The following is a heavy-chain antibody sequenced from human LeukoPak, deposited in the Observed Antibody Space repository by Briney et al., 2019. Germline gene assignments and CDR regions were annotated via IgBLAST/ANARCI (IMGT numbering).Heavy chain of an antibody. Sequence: PSETLSLTCPDSGSSISSYYWSWIRPPAGKGLEWIGRIYTSGSTNYNPSLKSRVTMSVYTSKNQFSLKLSSVTAADTAVYYCARVSSYSSSWSDFDYWGHGTLVTVSS. D-gene: IGHD6-13*01. CDR3: ARVSSYSSSWSDFDY. J-gene: IGHJ4*01. CDR1: GSSISSYY. V-gene: IGHV4-4*07. CDR2: IYTSGST.